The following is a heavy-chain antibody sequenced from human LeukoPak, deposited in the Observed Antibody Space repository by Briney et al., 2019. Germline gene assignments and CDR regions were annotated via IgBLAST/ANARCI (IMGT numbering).Heavy chain of an antibody. CDR1: GGTFSSYA. CDR2: IIPIFGTA. Sequence: ASVKVSCEASGGTFSSYAISWVRQAPGQGLEWMGGIIPIFGTANYGQKFQGRVTITTDESTSTAYMELSSLRSEDTAVYYCASSYRRAHAFDIWGQGTMVTVSS. CDR3: ASSYRRAHAFDI. J-gene: IGHJ3*02. V-gene: IGHV1-69*05. D-gene: IGHD3-16*01.